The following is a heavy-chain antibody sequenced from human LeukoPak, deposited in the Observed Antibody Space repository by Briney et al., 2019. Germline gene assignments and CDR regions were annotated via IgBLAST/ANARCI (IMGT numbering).Heavy chain of an antibody. D-gene: IGHD3-22*01. CDR2: IYYSGST. CDR3: ARARDSSGYYPPHLDY. V-gene: IGHV4-59*01. Sequence: PSETLSLTCTVSGGSISSYYWSWIRQPPGKGLEWIGYIYYSGSTNYNPSLKSRVTISVDTSKNQFSLKLSSVTAADTAVYYCARARDSSGYYPPHLDYWGQGTLVTVSS. CDR1: GGSISSYY. J-gene: IGHJ4*02.